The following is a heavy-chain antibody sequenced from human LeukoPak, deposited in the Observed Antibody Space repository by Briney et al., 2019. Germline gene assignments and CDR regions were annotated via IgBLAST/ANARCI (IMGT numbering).Heavy chain of an antibody. D-gene: IGHD1-26*01. CDR3: ARVLGVGYGATNLAY. Sequence: GRSLRLSCAASGFTFSSYAMHWVRQAPGKGLEWVAVISYDGNYQYYADSVKGRFTVSRDDSQNTLFLQMNDLRPDDTAVYYCARVLGVGYGATNLAYWGQGTLVTVSS. CDR1: GFTFSSYA. V-gene: IGHV3-30-3*01. J-gene: IGHJ4*02. CDR2: ISYDGNYQ.